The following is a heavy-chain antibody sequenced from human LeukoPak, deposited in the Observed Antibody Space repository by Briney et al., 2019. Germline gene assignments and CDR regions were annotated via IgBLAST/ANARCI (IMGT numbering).Heavy chain of an antibody. V-gene: IGHV6-1*01. Sequence: SQTLSLTCAISGDSVSSNSAAWNWIRQSPSRGLEWLGRTYYRSKWYNDYAVSVKSRITINPDTSKNQFSLQLNSVTPEDTAVYYCARDLTSGSYPPTYYFDYWGQGTLVTVSS. CDR1: GDSVSSNSAA. CDR3: ARDLTSGSYPPTYYFDY. J-gene: IGHJ4*02. CDR2: TYYRSKWYN. D-gene: IGHD1-26*01.